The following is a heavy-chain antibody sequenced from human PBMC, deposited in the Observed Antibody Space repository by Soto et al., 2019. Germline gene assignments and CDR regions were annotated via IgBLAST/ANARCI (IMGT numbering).Heavy chain of an antibody. CDR1: GFTFSDYY. D-gene: IGHD1-26*01. J-gene: IGHJ6*02. Sequence: GGSLRLSCAASGFTFSDYYMSWIRQAPGKGLEWVSYISSSGSTIYYADSVKGRFTISRDNAKNTLYLQMNSLRAEDTDVYFCARVRGVGARYYYYCMDVWGQGTLVTVSS. V-gene: IGHV3-11*01. CDR3: ARVRGVGARYYYYCMDV. CDR2: ISSSGSTI.